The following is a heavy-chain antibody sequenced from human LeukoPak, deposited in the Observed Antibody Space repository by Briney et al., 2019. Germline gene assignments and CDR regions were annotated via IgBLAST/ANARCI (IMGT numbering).Heavy chain of an antibody. CDR1: GFTFSSNY. CDR3: AKGDEYYDILTGYFD. J-gene: IGHJ4*02. V-gene: IGHV3-53*01. Sequence: PGGSLRLSCAASGFTFSSNYMSWVRQAPGKGLEWVSVIYSDGRTYYADSVKGRFTISRDNSKNTLYLETNSLRAEDTAVYYCAKGDEYYDILTGYFDWGQGTLVTVSS. D-gene: IGHD3-9*01. CDR2: IYSDGRT.